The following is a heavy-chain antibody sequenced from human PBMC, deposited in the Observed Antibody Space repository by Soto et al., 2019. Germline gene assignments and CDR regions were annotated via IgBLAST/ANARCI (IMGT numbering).Heavy chain of an antibody. CDR1: GGTFSSYA. CDR3: ASAYCSGGSYYRGCYYYAMDV. Sequence: QVQLVQSGAEVKKPGSSVKVSCKASGGTFSSYAISWVRQAPGQGLEWMGGIVPIFGTADYAQKFQGRVTITADEYSRSTSLEVGSRRSEDTTVFFCASAYCSGGSYYRGCYYYAMDVWGQGTTVTVSS. D-gene: IGHD2-15*01. CDR2: IVPIFGTA. V-gene: IGHV1-69*01. J-gene: IGHJ6*02.